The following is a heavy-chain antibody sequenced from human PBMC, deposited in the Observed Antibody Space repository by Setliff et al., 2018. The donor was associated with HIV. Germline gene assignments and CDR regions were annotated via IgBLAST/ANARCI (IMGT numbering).Heavy chain of an antibody. Sequence: ASVKVSCKASGYTFTGYYMHWVRQAPGQGLEWMGWINPNSGGTNYAQKFQGRVTMTRYTSISTAYMELSRLRSDETAVYYCASDVGEHWRARPFDYWGQGSLVTVAS. V-gene: IGHV1-2*02. J-gene: IGHJ4*02. CDR3: ASDVGEHWRARPFDY. D-gene: IGHD3-3*02. CDR1: GYTFTGYY. CDR2: INPNSGGT.